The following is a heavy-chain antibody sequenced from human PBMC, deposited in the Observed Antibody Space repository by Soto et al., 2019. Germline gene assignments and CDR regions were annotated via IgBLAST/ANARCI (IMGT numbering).Heavy chain of an antibody. J-gene: IGHJ5*02. D-gene: IGHD6-6*01. V-gene: IGHV3-7*01. Sequence: GGSLRLSCAASGFTFSSYWMSWVRQAPGKGLEWVANIKQDGSEKYYVDSVKGRFTISRDNAKNSLYLQMNSLGAEDTAVYYCARGSRAPAAARFNWFDPWGQGTLVTVSS. CDR3: ARGSRAPAAARFNWFDP. CDR2: IKQDGSEK. CDR1: GFTFSSYW.